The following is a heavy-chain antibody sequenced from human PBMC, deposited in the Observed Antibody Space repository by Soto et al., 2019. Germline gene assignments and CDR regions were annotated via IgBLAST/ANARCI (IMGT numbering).Heavy chain of an antibody. V-gene: IGHV1-8*01. CDR2: GNPNSGNT. Sequence: QVQLVQSGAEVKKPGASVKVSCKASGYTFTSHDINWVRQATGQGLEGVGWGNPNSGNTGYAQKFQGRVTMTRDTSKNTDYREQRRLRFKDTGGFYCVRGNYANGRGGGGDWGQGTLVTVSS. J-gene: IGHJ4*02. D-gene: IGHD2-15*01. CDR3: VRGNYANGRGGGGD. CDR1: GYTFTSHD.